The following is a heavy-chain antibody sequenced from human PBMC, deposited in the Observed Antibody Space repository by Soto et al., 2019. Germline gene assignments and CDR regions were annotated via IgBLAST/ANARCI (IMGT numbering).Heavy chain of an antibody. CDR2: IYPGDSDT. D-gene: IGHD6-19*01. CDR1: GYSFTSYW. CDR3: ARHRGAVAGSYYYGMDV. J-gene: IGHJ6*02. Sequence: GESLKISCKGSGYSFTSYWIGWVRQMPGKGLEWMGIIYPGDSDTRYSPSFQGQVTISADKSISTAYLQWSSLKASDTAMYYCARHRGAVAGSYYYGMDVWGQGTTVTVSS. V-gene: IGHV5-51*01.